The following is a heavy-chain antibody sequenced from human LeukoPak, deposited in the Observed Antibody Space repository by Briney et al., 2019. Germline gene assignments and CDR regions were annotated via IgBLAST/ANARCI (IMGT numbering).Heavy chain of an antibody. CDR1: GYTFSSHD. Sequence: ASEKVSCKASGYTFSSHDIYWVRQAPGQGLEWMGWMNLNSGDTYYAQNFQGRFSITSDTSKSTTYMDLASLAPEDTAVYYCARVPVPAPRRGLYFDYWGQGALVTVSS. CDR3: ARVPVPAPRRGLYFDY. J-gene: IGHJ4*02. CDR2: MNLNSGDT. V-gene: IGHV1-8*01. D-gene: IGHD2-2*01.